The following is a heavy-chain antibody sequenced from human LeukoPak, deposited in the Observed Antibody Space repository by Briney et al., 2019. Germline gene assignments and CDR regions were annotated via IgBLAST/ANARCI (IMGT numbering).Heavy chain of an antibody. V-gene: IGHV4-34*01. Sequence: SETLSLTCAVYGGSFSGYYWSWIRQPPGKGLEWIGEINHSGSTNYNPSLKSRVTISVDTSKNQFSLKLSSGTAADTAVYYCARTKVVVVPAAQAKNYNWFDPWGQGTLVTVSS. CDR2: INHSGST. CDR1: GGSFSGYY. D-gene: IGHD2-2*01. J-gene: IGHJ5*02. CDR3: ARTKVVVVPAAQAKNYNWFDP.